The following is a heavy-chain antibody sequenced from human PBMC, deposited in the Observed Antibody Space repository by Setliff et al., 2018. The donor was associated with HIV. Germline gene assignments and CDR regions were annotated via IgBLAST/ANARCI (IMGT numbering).Heavy chain of an antibody. CDR3: ARGMDYYGSGSYYPYYYYGMDV. J-gene: IGHJ6*02. CDR1: GYTFTGYY. V-gene: IGHV1-2*06. CDR2: INPNSGDT. Sequence: ASVKVSCKASGYTFTGYYIHWVRQAPGQGLEWMGRINPNSGDTNYAQKFQGRVTMTRDTSISTAYMELSRLRSDDTAVYYCARGMDYYGSGSYYPYYYYGMDVWGQGTTVTVSS. D-gene: IGHD3-10*01.